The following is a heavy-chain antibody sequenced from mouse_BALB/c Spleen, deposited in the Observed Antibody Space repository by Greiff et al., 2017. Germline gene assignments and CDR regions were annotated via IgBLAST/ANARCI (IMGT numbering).Heavy chain of an antibody. J-gene: IGHJ3*01. CDR1: GFTFTDYY. V-gene: IGHV7-3*02. Sequence: EVQLVESGGGLVQPGGSLRLSCATSGFTFTDYYMSWVRQPPGKALEWLGFIRNKANGYTTEYSASVKGRFTISRDNSQSILYLQVNTLRAEDSATYYCARDAYSFAYWGQGTLVTVSA. CDR3: ARDAYSFAY. CDR2: IRNKANGYTT. D-gene: IGHD2-10*01.